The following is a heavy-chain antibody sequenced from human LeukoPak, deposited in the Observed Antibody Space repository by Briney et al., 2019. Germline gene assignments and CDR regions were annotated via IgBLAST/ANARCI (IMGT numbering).Heavy chain of an antibody. CDR2: ISGSGGST. J-gene: IGHJ4*02. D-gene: IGHD3-3*01. V-gene: IGHV3-23*01. CDR1: GFTFSSYA. Sequence: GGSLRLSCAASGFTFSSYAMSWVRQAPGKGLEWVSAISGSGGSTYYADSVEGRFTISRDNSKNTLYLQMNSLRAEDTAVYYCAKDVLRFLEWLIFDYWGQGTLVTVSS. CDR3: AKDVLRFLEWLIFDY.